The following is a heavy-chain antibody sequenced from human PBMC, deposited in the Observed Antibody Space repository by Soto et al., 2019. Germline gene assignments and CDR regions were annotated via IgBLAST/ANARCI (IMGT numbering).Heavy chain of an antibody. CDR2: IYPGDSDT. CDR3: ATRADCSSTSCYTFTHFDY. D-gene: IGHD2-2*02. Sequence: PGESLKISFKGSGYSFTSYWIGWVRQMPGKGLEWMGIIYPGDSDTRYSPSFQGQVTISADKSISTAYLQWSSLKASDTAMYYCATRADCSSTSCYTFTHFDYWGQGTLVTVSS. V-gene: IGHV5-51*01. J-gene: IGHJ4*02. CDR1: GYSFTSYW.